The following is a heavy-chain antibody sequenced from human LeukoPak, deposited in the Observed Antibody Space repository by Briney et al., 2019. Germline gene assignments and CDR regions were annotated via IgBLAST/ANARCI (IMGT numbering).Heavy chain of an antibody. CDR3: ATLCCGSYYMDV. J-gene: IGHJ6*03. D-gene: IGHD2-15*01. V-gene: IGHV1-69*06. CDR1: GGTLNSYV. Sequence: ASVKVSCKASGGTLNSYVISWVRQAPGQGLGWMGGIIPISGTTNYAQKFQGRVTITADKSTSTAYMELSSLRSEDTAVYYCATLCCGSYYMDVWGKGTTVTVSS. CDR2: IIPISGTT.